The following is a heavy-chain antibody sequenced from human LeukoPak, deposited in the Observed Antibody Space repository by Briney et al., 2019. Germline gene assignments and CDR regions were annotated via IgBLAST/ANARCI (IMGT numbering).Heavy chain of an antibody. CDR1: GYTFTNYG. D-gene: IGHD3-3*02. Sequence: ASVKVSCKASGYTFTNYGITWVRQAPGQGLEWLGWISAYNRNTGYSQKFQERVTITSDTSTNTAYMELRSLRSDDTALYYCARYHFWSGYHFDFWGQGTLITVSS. CDR2: ISAYNRNT. V-gene: IGHV1-18*01. J-gene: IGHJ4*02. CDR3: ARYHFWSGYHFDF.